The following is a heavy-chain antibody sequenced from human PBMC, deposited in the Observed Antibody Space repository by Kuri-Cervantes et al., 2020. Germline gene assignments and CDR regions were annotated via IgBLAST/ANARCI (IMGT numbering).Heavy chain of an antibody. Sequence: SLKISCAASGFTFDDYAMHWVRQAPGKGLEWVSGISWNSGSIGYADSVKGRFTISRDNAKNSLYLQMNSLRAEDTAVYYCARGGVVAATKGNLDYWGQGTLVTVSS. D-gene: IGHD2-15*01. V-gene: IGHV3-9*01. CDR2: ISWNSGSI. J-gene: IGHJ4*02. CDR3: ARGGVVAATKGNLDY. CDR1: GFTFDDYA.